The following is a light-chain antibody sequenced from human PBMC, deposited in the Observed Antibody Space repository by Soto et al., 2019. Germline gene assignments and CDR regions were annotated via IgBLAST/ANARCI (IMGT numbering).Light chain of an antibody. CDR1: QSVSSSY. V-gene: IGKV3-20*01. J-gene: IGKJ2*01. Sequence: EIVLTQSPGTLSLSPGERATLSCRASQSVSSSYLAWYQQKPGQAPRLLIYGASSRATGLPDRFSGRGSGTDFTLTISRLEPDEFAVYYCQQYGSSPMYTFGQGTKLEIK. CDR2: GAS. CDR3: QQYGSSPMYT.